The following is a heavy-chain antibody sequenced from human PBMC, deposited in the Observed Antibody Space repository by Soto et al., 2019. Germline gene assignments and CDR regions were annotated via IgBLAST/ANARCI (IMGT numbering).Heavy chain of an antibody. J-gene: IGHJ4*02. CDR2: IYYSGST. Sequence: QVQLQESGPGLVKPSETLSLSCTVSGGSISSYYWSWIRQPPGKGLEWIGYIYYSGSTNYNPSLRSRVTISVDTSKSQVSLKLSSVTAADSAVYYCARHFSSGWPTFDYWGQGTLVTVSS. CDR3: ARHFSSGWPTFDY. D-gene: IGHD6-19*01. CDR1: GGSISSYY. V-gene: IGHV4-59*08.